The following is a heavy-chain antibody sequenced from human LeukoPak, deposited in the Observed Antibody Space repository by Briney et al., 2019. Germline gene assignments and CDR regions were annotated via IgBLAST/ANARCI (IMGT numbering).Heavy chain of an antibody. J-gene: IGHJ5*02. CDR1: GFTFSSYA. V-gene: IGHV3-30-3*01. Sequence: RPGGSLRLSCAASGFTFSSYAMHWVRQAPGKGLEWVAVISYDGSNKYYADSVKGRFTISRDNSKNTLYLQMNSLRAEDTAVFYCAKDPLARGLSVPDHWGQGTLVTVSS. CDR3: AKDPLARGLSVPDH. D-gene: IGHD3-10*01. CDR2: ISYDGSNK.